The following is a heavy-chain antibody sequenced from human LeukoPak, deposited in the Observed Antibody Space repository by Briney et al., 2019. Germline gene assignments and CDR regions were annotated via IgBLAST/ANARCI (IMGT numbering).Heavy chain of an antibody. Sequence: GGSLRLSCAASGFTFSSYGMHWVRQAPGKGLEWVAFIRYDGSNKYYADSVKGRFTISRDNSKNTLYLQMNSLRAEDTAVYYCAKGLDDYGNRYYYMDVWGKGTTVTISS. CDR2: IRYDGSNK. D-gene: IGHD4-17*01. J-gene: IGHJ6*03. CDR3: AKGLDDYGNRYYYMDV. CDR1: GFTFSSYG. V-gene: IGHV3-30*02.